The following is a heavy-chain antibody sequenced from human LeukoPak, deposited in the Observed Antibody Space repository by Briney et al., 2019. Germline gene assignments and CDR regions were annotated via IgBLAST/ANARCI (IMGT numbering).Heavy chain of an antibody. D-gene: IGHD3-10*01. CDR3: AREIYDSYDY. CDR1: GFTISGFY. Sequence: PGGSLRLSSAASGFTISGFYMTWVRQAPGKGLEWVSVINSGGGTYYADSVRGRFTISRDNSKNTLSLQMNSLRAEDTAVYYCAREIYDSYDYWGQGTLVTVSS. V-gene: IGHV3-66*01. J-gene: IGHJ4*02. CDR2: INSGGGT.